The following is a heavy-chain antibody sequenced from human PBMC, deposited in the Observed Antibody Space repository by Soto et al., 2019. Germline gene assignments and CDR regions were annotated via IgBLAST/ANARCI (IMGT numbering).Heavy chain of an antibody. Sequence: APVKVSCTASGYTFSSAGIRWVRQAPGQKLEWMGWISAYNGNTNYAQKLQGRVTMTTDTSTSTAYMELRSLRSDDTAVYYCARDPQHRHEYYYYYFVDVWGKGTTVTVSS. V-gene: IGHV1-18*01. CDR3: ARDPQHRHEYYYYYFVDV. D-gene: IGHD2-2*01. CDR2: ISAYNGNT. CDR1: GYTFSSAG. J-gene: IGHJ6*03.